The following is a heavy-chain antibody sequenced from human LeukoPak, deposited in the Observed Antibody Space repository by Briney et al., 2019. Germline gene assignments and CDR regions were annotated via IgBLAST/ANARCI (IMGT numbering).Heavy chain of an antibody. D-gene: IGHD3-3*01. J-gene: IGHJ5*02. CDR2: ISGSGDTT. V-gene: IGHV3-23*01. CDR3: AKDLSHGFLDWLPDWFDP. Sequence: PGGSLRLSCAASGFTFSSYAMSWVRQAPGKGLEWVSAISGSGDTTYYADSVKGRFTISRDNSKNTLYLQMNSLRAEDTAVYYCAKDLSHGFLDWLPDWFDPWGQGTLVTVSS. CDR1: GFTFSSYA.